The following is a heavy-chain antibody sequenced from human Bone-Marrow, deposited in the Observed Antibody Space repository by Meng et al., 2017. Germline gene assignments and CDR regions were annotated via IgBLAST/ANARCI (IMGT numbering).Heavy chain of an antibody. V-gene: IGHV1-2*06. CDR3: ARDENISAAGKLFGDY. CDR2: IDPNSGVT. D-gene: IGHD6-13*01. Sequence: QGQVVQCGAEVKKPGASVKVSCKPSGYSFTAYYIHWGRQAPGQGLEWMGRIDPNSGVTEYAHKFHGRVTVTGDTSISTAYMELRRLTSDDTAVYYCARDENISAAGKLFGDYWGQGTLVTVSS. CDR1: GYSFTAYY. J-gene: IGHJ4*02.